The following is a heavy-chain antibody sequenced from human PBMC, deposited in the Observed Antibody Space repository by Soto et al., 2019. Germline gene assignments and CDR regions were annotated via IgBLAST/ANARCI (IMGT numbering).Heavy chain of an antibody. CDR1: GFSITNTW. CDR2: VKSKADGGTA. J-gene: IGHJ4*02. Sequence: EVQLVESGGGLVQPGGSLRLSCAASGFSITNTWMHWVRQAPGKGLEWVGRVKSKADGGTADYAAPVKGRFTVSRDDSKNTHYLQMNSLKMEDTAVYYCNSYPDFWVGHTPLWGQGTLVTVSS. D-gene: IGHD3-3*01. CDR3: NSYPDFWVGHTPL. V-gene: IGHV3-15*07.